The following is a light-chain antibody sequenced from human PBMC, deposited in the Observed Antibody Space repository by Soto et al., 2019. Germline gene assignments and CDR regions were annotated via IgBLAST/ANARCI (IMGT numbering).Light chain of an antibody. CDR3: QQYYSTHGT. V-gene: IGKV4-1*01. Sequence: DIVMTQSPDSLAVSLGERATINCKSSQSVLYSSNNKNYLAWYQQKPGQPPKLLIYWASTRESGVPDRFSGSGSGTDFTLTISSLQAEDVAVYYCQQYYSTHGTFGQGTKVESK. CDR1: QSVLYSSNNKNY. CDR2: WAS. J-gene: IGKJ1*01.